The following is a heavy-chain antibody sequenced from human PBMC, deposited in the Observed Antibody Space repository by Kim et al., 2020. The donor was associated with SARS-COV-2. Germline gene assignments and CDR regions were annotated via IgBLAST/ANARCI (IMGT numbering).Heavy chain of an antibody. CDR2: INAGNGNT. J-gene: IGHJ3*02. D-gene: IGHD3-10*01. CDR1: GYAFTSYA. V-gene: IGHV1-3*01. Sequence: ASVKVSCKASGYAFTSYAMHWVRQAPGQRLEWMGWINAGNGNTKYSQKFQGRVTITRDTSASTAYMELSSLRSEDTAVYYCARDHVGAYYYGSGSRPPGARYAFDIWGQGTMVTVSS. CDR3: ARDHVGAYYYGSGSRPPGARYAFDI.